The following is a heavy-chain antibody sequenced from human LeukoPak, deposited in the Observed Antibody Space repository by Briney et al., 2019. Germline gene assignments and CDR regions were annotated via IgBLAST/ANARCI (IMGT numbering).Heavy chain of an antibody. J-gene: IGHJ5*02. CDR2: IYYSGST. CDR1: GGSISSSSYF. D-gene: IGHD3-3*01. Sequence: PSETLSLTCTVSGGSISSSSYFWSWIRQPPGEGLEWIATIYYSGSTYYSPSLKSRVTTSVDTSKNQFSLKLSSVTAADTAVYYCARHPHYDFWSGDGFDPWGQGTLVTVSS. CDR3: ARHPHYDFWSGDGFDP. V-gene: IGHV4-39*01.